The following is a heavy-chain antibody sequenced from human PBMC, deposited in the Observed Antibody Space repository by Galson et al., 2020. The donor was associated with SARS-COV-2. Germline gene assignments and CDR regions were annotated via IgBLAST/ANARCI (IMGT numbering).Heavy chain of an antibody. V-gene: IGHV3-48*02. D-gene: IGHD3-22*01. CDR2: ISSSSSTI. Sequence: GGSLRLSCAASGFTFSSYSMNWVRKAPGKGLEWVSYISSSSSTIYYAHSVKGRFTISRDNAKNSLYLQMNSLRDEDTAVYYCATGITYYYDSSGYGFRDVWGQGTTVTVSS. CDR3: ATGITYYYDSSGYGFRDV. J-gene: IGHJ6*02. CDR1: GFTFSSYS.